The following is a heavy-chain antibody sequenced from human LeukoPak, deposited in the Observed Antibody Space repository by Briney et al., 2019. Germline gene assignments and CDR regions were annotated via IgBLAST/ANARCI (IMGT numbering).Heavy chain of an antibody. V-gene: IGHV3-43D*03. CDR3: AKDIGDPTGWYYFDY. CDR1: GFTFDDYA. Sequence: HPGGSLRLSCAASGFTFDDYAMHWVRQAPGKGLEWVSLITWDGGYTYYADSVKGGFTISRDNSKNSLYLQMNSLRAEDTALYYCAKDIGDPTGWYYFDYWGQGTLVTVSS. J-gene: IGHJ4*02. CDR2: ITWDGGYT. D-gene: IGHD6-19*01.